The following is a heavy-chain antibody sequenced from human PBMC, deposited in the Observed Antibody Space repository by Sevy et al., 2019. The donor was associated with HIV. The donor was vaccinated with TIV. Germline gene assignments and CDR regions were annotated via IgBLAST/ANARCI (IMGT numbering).Heavy chain of an antibody. CDR2: FYLSGSA. Sequence: SETLSLTCSVSGVSISSHFWSWIRQPPGKGLEWIGYFYLSGSANYHPSLKSRVTISGESSENQFSLKLTSVTAADTAVYYCAREVHFYSSGFSAGMDVWGQGTTVTVSS. J-gene: IGHJ6*02. CDR1: GVSISSHF. CDR3: AREVHFYSSGFSAGMDV. D-gene: IGHD3-10*01. V-gene: IGHV4-59*11.